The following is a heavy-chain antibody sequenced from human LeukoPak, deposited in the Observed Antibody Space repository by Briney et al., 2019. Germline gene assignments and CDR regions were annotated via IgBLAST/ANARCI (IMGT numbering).Heavy chain of an antibody. CDR3: ATTGDDSSGYYGDAFDI. Sequence: PGESLKISCKGSGYSFSSYWIGWVRQMPGKGLEWMGIIYPGHSDTRYSPSFQGQVTISADKSISTAYLQWSSLKASDTAMYYCATTGDDSSGYYGDAFDIWGQGTMVTVSS. V-gene: IGHV5-51*01. D-gene: IGHD3-22*01. J-gene: IGHJ3*02. CDR1: GYSFSSYW. CDR2: IYPGHSDT.